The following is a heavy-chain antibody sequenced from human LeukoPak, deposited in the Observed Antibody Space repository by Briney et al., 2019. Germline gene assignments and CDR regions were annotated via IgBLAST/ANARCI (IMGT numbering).Heavy chain of an antibody. Sequence: GGSLRLSCAASGFTFSSYGMHWVRQAPGKGLEWVAVISYDGSNKYYADSVKGRFTISRDNSKNTLYLQMNSLRAEDTAVYYCAKSGPWSGDYYYYGMDVWGQGTTVTVS. J-gene: IGHJ6*02. CDR2: ISYDGSNK. V-gene: IGHV3-30*18. D-gene: IGHD3-10*01. CDR1: GFTFSSYG. CDR3: AKSGPWSGDYYYYGMDV.